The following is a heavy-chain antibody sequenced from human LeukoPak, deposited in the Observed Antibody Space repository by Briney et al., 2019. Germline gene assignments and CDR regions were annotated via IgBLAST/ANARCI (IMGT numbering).Heavy chain of an antibody. CDR1: GYTFTTYA. D-gene: IGHD6-19*01. CDR3: ARDTVFEGIAVADTEWAFDI. J-gene: IGHJ3*02. V-gene: IGHV7-4-1*02. Sequence: GASVKVSCKASGYTFTTYAMNWVRQAPGQGLEWMGWINTNTGNPTYAQGFTGRFVFSLDTSVSTAYLQISSLKAEDTAVYYCARDTVFEGIAVADTEWAFDIWGQGTMVTVSS. CDR2: INTNTGNP.